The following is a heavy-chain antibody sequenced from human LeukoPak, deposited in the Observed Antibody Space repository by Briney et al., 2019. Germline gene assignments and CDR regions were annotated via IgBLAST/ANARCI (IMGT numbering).Heavy chain of an antibody. V-gene: IGHV1-69*04. J-gene: IGHJ4*02. CDR1: GGTFSSYA. D-gene: IGHD3-22*01. Sequence: SVKVSFKSSGGTFSSYAISWVRQAPGQGLEWMGRIIPILGIANYAQKFQGRVTITADKSTSTAYMELSSLRSEDTAVYYCATYLVDSSTYVLSDYWGQGTLVTVSS. CDR2: IIPILGIA. CDR3: ATYLVDSSTYVLSDY.